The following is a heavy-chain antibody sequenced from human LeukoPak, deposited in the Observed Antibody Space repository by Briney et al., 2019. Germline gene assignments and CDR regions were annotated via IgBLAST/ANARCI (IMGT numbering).Heavy chain of an antibody. CDR2: ISGSGGST. D-gene: IGHD6-13*01. CDR3: AKLMAAAAVFAY. V-gene: IGHV3-23*01. CDR1: GFTFSSYA. Sequence: TGGSQRLSCAASGFTFSSYAMSWVRQAPGKGLEWVSAISGSGGSTYYADSVKGRFTISRDNSKNTLYLQMNSLRAEDTAVYYCAKLMAAAAVFAYWGQGDLVTVSS. J-gene: IGHJ4*02.